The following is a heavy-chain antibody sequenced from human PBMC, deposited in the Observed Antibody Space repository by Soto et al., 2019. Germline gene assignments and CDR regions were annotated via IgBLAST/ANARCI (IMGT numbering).Heavy chain of an antibody. CDR2: IYWDDDK. D-gene: IGHD3-9*01. J-gene: IGHJ4*02. CDR3: AHRTGKGPFDY. V-gene: IGHV2-5*02. CDR1: GFSLSTSGVG. Sequence: QITLKESGPTLVKPTQTLTLTCTFSGFSLSTSGVGVGWIRQPPGKALEWLALIYWDDDKRYSPSLKSRLTLPKDTSKNQVVLTMTNMDPVDTATYYCAHRTGKGPFDYWGQGTLVTVSS.